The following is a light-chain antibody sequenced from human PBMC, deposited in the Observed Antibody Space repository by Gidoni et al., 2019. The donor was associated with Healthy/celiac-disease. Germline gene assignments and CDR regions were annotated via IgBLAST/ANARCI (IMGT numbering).Light chain of an antibody. CDR2: DAS. V-gene: IGKV1-33*01. CDR1: QDISNY. J-gene: IGKJ4*01. CDR3: QQYDNLPLT. Sequence: DIQKTQSPSSLSASVGDNVTITCQASQDISNYLNWYQQKPGKAPKLLIYDASNLETGVPSRFSGSGSGTDFTFTISSLQPEDIATYYCQQYDNLPLTFGGGTKVEIK.